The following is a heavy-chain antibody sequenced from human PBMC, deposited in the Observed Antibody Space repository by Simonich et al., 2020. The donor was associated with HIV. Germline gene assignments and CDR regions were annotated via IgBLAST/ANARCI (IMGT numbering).Heavy chain of an antibody. CDR1: GYTFTTYY. Sequence: QVQLVQSGAEVKKPGASVKVSCTASGYTFTTYYMHWVRQAPGQGLEWMEISNPNGGSASDAQKFQGRVTMTRDTSTSTVYMGLSSLTSEDTAVYYCARDPADRQWLAPFDFWGQGTLVTVSS. J-gene: IGHJ4*02. V-gene: IGHV1-46*01. CDR2: SNPNGGSA. D-gene: IGHD6-19*01. CDR3: ARDPADRQWLAPFDF.